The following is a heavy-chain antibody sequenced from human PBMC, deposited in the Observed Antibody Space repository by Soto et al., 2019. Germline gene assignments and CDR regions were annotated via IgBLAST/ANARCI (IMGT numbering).Heavy chain of an antibody. CDR2: INHSGST. D-gene: IGHD5-18*01. CDR1: GGSFSGYY. J-gene: IGHJ6*02. CDR3: ARVMRYSYGYGNYYYYGMDV. Sequence: QVQLQQWGAGLLKPSETLSLTCAVYGGSFSGYYWSWIRQPPGKGLEWIGEINHSGSTNYNPSLKSRVTISVDTSKNQFSLKLSSLTAADTAVYYCARVMRYSYGYGNYYYYGMDVWGQGTTVTVSS. V-gene: IGHV4-34*01.